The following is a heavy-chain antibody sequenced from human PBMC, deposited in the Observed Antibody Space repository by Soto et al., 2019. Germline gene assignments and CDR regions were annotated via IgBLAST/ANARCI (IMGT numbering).Heavy chain of an antibody. Sequence: SETLSLTWTVSGDSSSSYYWTWIRQPPGKGLEWIGYIYYSGSTNYNPSLKSRVTISVDTSKNQFSLKLSSVTAADTAVYYCARRYSSSFDYWGQGTLVTVSS. CDR3: ARRYSSSFDY. CDR2: IYYSGST. D-gene: IGHD6-13*01. V-gene: IGHV4-59*08. CDR1: GDSSSSYY. J-gene: IGHJ4*02.